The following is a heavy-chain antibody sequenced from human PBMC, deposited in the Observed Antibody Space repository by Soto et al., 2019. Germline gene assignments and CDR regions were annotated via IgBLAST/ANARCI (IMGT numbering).Heavy chain of an antibody. J-gene: IGHJ1*01. D-gene: IGHD6-13*01. V-gene: IGHV1-69*02. Sequence: QVQLVQSGAEVKKPGSSVKVSCKASGGTFSSYTISWVRQAPGQGLQWMGRIIPILGIANYAQKFQGSVTITADKSTSTAYRELSSLRSEDTAVYYCARGIAAAGTMSEYFQHWGQGTLVTVSS. CDR3: ARGIAAAGTMSEYFQH. CDR1: GGTFSSYT. CDR2: IIPILGIA.